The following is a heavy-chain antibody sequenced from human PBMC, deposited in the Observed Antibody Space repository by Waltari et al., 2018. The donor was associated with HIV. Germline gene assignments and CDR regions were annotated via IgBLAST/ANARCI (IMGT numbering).Heavy chain of an antibody. CDR1: GFSLSTTGMC. CDR3: ARVKYFYVSREYFFDY. Sequence: QVTLRESGPALVKPTQTLTLTCTFAGFSLSTTGMCVSWIRQPPGKPLEWLALIDWADDKYYSTSLRIRLTISKDTTKSQVVLKVTNLDPLDTATYYCARVKYFYVSREYFFDYWGQGILVTVSS. J-gene: IGHJ4*02. D-gene: IGHD3-10*02. V-gene: IGHV2-70*01. CDR2: IDWADDK.